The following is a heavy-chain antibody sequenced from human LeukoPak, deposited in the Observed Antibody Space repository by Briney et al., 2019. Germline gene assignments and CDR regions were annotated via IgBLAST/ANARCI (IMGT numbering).Heavy chain of an antibody. Sequence: SVKVSCKASGGTFSSYAISWVRQAPGQGLEWMGGIIPIFGTANYAQKFQGRVTITADKSTSTAYMELSSLSSEDTAVYYCARAGCSSTSCYHAAFDIWGQGTMVTVSS. CDR1: GGTFSSYA. J-gene: IGHJ3*02. CDR3: ARAGCSSTSCYHAAFDI. V-gene: IGHV1-69*06. D-gene: IGHD2-2*01. CDR2: IIPIFGTA.